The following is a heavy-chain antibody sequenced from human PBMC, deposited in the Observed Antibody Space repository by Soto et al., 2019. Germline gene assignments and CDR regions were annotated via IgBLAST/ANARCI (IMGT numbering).Heavy chain of an antibody. CDR3: ARARGLRQQLDLDY. V-gene: IGHV1-8*01. D-gene: IGHD6-13*01. J-gene: IGHJ4*02. CDR1: GYTFTSYD. CDR2: MNPNSGNT. Sequence: QVQLVQSGAEVKKPGASVKVSCKASGYTFTSYDINWVRQATGQGLEWMGWMNPNSGNTGYAQKFQGRVTMTRNTSISTAYMELSSLRSEVTAVYYCARARGLRQQLDLDYWGQGTLVTVSS.